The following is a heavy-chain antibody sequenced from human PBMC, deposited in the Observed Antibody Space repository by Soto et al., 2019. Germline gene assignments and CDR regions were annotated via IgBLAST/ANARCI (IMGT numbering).Heavy chain of an antibody. D-gene: IGHD2-8*01. J-gene: IGHJ4*02. V-gene: IGHV3-11*01. Sequence: PGGALRLSCEASGFTYVDVYMNSIRQAPGKGLECVSYISNSGSDTYYADSVKGRFTISRDNAKNSLYLQMSSLRAEDTAVYYCASDIPYCTNGVCYFSAHGVYWGQGALVTVSS. CDR1: GFTYVDVY. CDR3: ASDIPYCTNGVCYFSAHGVY. CDR2: ISNSGSDT.